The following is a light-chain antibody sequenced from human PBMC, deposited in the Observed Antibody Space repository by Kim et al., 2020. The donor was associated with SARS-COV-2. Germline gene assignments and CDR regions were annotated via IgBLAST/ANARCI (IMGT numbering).Light chain of an antibody. CDR2: DAS. CDR1: QYIDNW. CDR3: QHRRTWPLT. V-gene: IGKV3-11*01. J-gene: IGKJ2*01. Sequence: DIVLTQSPATLSLSPGERATLSCRASQYIDNWLAWYQQKPGQAPRLLIYDASNRATGIPARFSGSGSGTDFTLTISSLEPEDFAVYYCQHRRTWPLTFGQGTKLEI.